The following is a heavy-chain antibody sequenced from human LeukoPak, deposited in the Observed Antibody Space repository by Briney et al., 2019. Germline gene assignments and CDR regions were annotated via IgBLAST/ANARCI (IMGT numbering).Heavy chain of an antibody. J-gene: IGHJ3*02. CDR3: ARDRDSDYDDAFDI. CDR1: GGSISSYY. V-gene: IGHV4-59*01. CDR2: IYYSGST. D-gene: IGHD4-11*01. Sequence: PSETLSLTCTVSGGSISSYYWSWIRQPPGRGLEWIGYIYYSGSTNYNPSLKSRVTISVDTSKNQFSLKLSSVTAADTAVYYCARDRDSDYDDAFDIWGQGTMVTVSS.